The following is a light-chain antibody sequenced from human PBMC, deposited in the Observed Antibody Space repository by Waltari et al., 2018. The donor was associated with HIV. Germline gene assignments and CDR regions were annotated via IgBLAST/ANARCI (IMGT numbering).Light chain of an antibody. CDR2: EAS. Sequence: DTQMTQSPSSVSASVGDRVSISCRASQSVGTSVAWYQQKPGRTPKRIIFEASRLQPGVPSRFSGSRSGTYFTLTISSLQPEDLATYYCQQADSFPHTFGQGT. J-gene: IGKJ1*01. CDR3: QQADSFPHT. CDR1: QSVGTS. V-gene: IGKV1-12*01.